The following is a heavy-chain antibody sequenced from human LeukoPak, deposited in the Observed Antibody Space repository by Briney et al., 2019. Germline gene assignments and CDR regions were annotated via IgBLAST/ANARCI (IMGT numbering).Heavy chain of an antibody. CDR2: IKSKTNGGTT. Sequence: GGSLRLSCAPSGFTVSNAWMSWVRQAPGKGLEWVGRIKSKTNGGTTDYAAPVIGRFTISRDDSKNTLYLQMNSLKTEDTAVYYRTTGLLGTSGQGKLVTVSS. V-gene: IGHV3-15*01. CDR3: TTGLLGT. J-gene: IGHJ5*02. D-gene: IGHD1-1*01. CDR1: GFTVSNAW.